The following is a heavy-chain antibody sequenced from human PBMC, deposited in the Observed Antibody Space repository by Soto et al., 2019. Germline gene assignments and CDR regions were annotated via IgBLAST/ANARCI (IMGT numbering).Heavy chain of an antibody. CDR1: GGSIGGVGYY. Sequence: SESLSLTCTVSGGSIGGVGYYWICIRQHPGNGLEWIGYIYYSGSTYYNPSLKSRVTISVDTSKNQFSLKLSSVTAADTAVYYCASGKGLLWFGGPYYYGMDVWGQGTTVTVSS. J-gene: IGHJ6*02. CDR2: IYYSGST. CDR3: ASGKGLLWFGGPYYYGMDV. V-gene: IGHV4-31*03. D-gene: IGHD3-10*01.